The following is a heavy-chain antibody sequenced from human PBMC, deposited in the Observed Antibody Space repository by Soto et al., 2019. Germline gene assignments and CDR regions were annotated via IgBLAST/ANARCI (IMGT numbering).Heavy chain of an antibody. D-gene: IGHD1-26*01. Sequence: GGSLRLSCGASGFTFSSYWMHWVRQAPGKGLVWVARIDGHSGTTNYADSVRGRFTISRDNAKNTVYLHLNTLTDEDTAVYYCARGGAMGVDHWGQGTLVTVSS. V-gene: IGHV3-74*01. CDR2: IDGHSGTT. CDR1: GFTFSSYW. CDR3: ARGGAMGVDH. J-gene: IGHJ4*02.